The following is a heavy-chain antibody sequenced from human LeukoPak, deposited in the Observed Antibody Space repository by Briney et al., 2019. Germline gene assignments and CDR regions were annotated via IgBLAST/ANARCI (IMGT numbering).Heavy chain of an antibody. D-gene: IGHD3-22*01. CDR1: GGSISSYY. CDR3: ARVGDYYDSSGYWRYYYYYMDV. V-gene: IGHV4-59*01. J-gene: IGHJ6*03. Sequence: SETLSLTRTVSGGSISSYYWSLIRQPPGKGLEWIGYIYYSGGTNYNPSLKSRVTISVDTSKNQFSLKLSSVTAADTAVYYCARVGDYYDSSGYWRYYYYYMDVWGKGTTVTVSS. CDR2: IYYSGGT.